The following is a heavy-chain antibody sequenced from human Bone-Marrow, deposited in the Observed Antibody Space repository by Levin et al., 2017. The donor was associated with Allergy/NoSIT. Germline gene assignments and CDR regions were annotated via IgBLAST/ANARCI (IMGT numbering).Heavy chain of an antibody. CDR3: ARDPPGGGY. D-gene: IGHD3-10*01. CDR1: GVTVSNHY. CDR2: IYSGGST. Sequence: GESLKISCAASGVTVSNHYMSWVRQAPGKGLEWVSVIYSGGSTYYAESVKGRFTISRDNSKNTLYLQMNSLRAEDTAIYYCARDPPGGGYWGQGTLVTVSS. J-gene: IGHJ4*02. V-gene: IGHV3-53*01.